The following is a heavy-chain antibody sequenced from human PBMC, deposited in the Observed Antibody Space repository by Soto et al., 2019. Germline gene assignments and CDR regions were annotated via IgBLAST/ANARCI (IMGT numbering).Heavy chain of an antibody. J-gene: IGHJ4*02. V-gene: IGHV1-18*01. Sequence: QVHLVQSGAEVKKPGASVKVSCQASGYAFTTYGITWVRQGPGQGLERMGWISAHNGNTNYAQKLQGRVTVTRDTSTSTAYMELRSLRSDDTAVYYCARGRYGDYWGQGALVTVSS. CDR2: ISAHNGNT. D-gene: IGHD1-1*01. CDR1: GYAFTTYG. CDR3: ARGRYGDY.